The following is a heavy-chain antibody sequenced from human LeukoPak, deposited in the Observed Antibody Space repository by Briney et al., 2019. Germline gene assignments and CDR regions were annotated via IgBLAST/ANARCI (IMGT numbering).Heavy chain of an antibody. V-gene: IGHV3-48*01. CDR3: ARGLYSNYEGFDY. J-gene: IGHJ4*02. CDR2: ISSSSSTI. D-gene: IGHD4-11*01. CDR1: GFTFSSYG. Sequence: GGSLRLSCAASGFTFSSYGMTWVRQAPGKGLEWVSYISSSSSTIYYADSVKGRFTISRDNAKNSLYLQMNSLRAEDTAVYYCARGLYSNYEGFDYWGQGTLVTVSS.